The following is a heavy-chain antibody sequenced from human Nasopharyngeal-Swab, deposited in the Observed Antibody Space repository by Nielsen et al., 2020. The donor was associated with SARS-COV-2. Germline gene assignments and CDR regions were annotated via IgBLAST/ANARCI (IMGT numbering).Heavy chain of an antibody. Sequence: VRQAPGKGLEWVAVISYDGSNKYYADPVKGRFTISRDNSKNTLYLQMNSLRAEDTAVYYCAKRSFDYVWGTYNYMDVWGKGTTVTVSS. CDR2: ISYDGSNK. J-gene: IGHJ6*03. D-gene: IGHD3-16*01. V-gene: IGHV3-30*18. CDR3: AKRSFDYVWGTYNYMDV.